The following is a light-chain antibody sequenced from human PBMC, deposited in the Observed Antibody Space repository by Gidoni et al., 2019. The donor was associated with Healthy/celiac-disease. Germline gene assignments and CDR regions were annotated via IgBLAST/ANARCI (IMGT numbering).Light chain of an antibody. V-gene: IGKV4-1*01. J-gene: IGKJ1*01. CDR1: QSVPYSSNNKNY. Sequence: DIVMTQSPDSLAVSLGERATIHCKSSQSVPYSSNNKNYLAWYQQKPGQPPKLLIYWASTRESGVPDRFSGSGSGTDFTLTISSLQAEDVAVYYCQQYYSTPRTFXXXTKVEIK. CDR3: QQYYSTPRT. CDR2: WAS.